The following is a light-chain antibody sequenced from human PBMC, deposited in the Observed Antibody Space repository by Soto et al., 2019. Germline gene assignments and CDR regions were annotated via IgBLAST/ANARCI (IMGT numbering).Light chain of an antibody. V-gene: IGKV3-20*01. CDR2: GAS. Sequence: EVVLTQSPGTLSLSPGERATLSCRASHSVSGSYLTWYQQKPGQAPRLLIYGASSRATGIPDRFSGSGSGTDFTLTISRLAPEEFAVYYCQYYGSSVFTFGPGTKVDIK. CDR3: QYYGSSVFT. CDR1: HSVSGSY. J-gene: IGKJ3*01.